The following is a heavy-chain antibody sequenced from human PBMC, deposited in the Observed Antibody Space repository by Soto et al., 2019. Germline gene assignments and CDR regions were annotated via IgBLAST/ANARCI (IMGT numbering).Heavy chain of an antibody. J-gene: IGHJ4*02. CDR3: ARAGGSSSWYYFDY. CDR1: GGSISSYY. V-gene: IGHV4-59*01. D-gene: IGHD6-13*01. Sequence: QVQLQESGPGLVKPSETLSLTCTVSGGSISSYYWSWIRQPPGKGLEWIGYIYYSGSTNYNPSLMSRVTISVDTSKNQFSLKLSSVTAADTAVYYCARAGGSSSWYYFDYWGQGTLVTVSS. CDR2: IYYSGST.